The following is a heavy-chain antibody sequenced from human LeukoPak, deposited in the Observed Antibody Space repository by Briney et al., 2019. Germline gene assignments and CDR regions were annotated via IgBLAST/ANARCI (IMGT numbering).Heavy chain of an antibody. Sequence: GRSLRLSCAASGFTFSSYGMHWVRQAPGKGLEWVAVISYDGSNKYYADSVKGRFTISRDNSKNTLYLQMNSLRAEDTAVYYCAKEGHCGGDCYWGEGAFDIWGQGTMVTVSS. CDR3: AKEGHCGGDCYWGEGAFDI. V-gene: IGHV3-30*18. J-gene: IGHJ3*02. D-gene: IGHD2-21*02. CDR2: ISYDGSNK. CDR1: GFTFSSYG.